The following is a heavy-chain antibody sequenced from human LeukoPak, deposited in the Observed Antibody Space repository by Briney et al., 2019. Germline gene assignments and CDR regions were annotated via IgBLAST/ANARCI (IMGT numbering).Heavy chain of an antibody. CDR3: ARGTIYGDFFDY. CDR2: IYTSGST. J-gene: IGHJ4*02. V-gene: IGHV4-4*07. D-gene: IGHD4-17*01. CDR1: GGSLSSYY. Sequence: SETLSLTCTVSGGSLSSYYWSWIRQPAGKGLEWIGRIYTSGSTNYNPSLKSRVTMSVDTSKNQFSLKLSSVTAADTAVYYCARGTIYGDFFDYWGQGTLVTVSS.